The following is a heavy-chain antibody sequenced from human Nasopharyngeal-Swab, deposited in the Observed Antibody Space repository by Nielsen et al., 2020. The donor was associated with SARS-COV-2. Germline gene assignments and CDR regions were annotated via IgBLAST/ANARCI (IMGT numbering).Heavy chain of an antibody. CDR1: GYTFTSYY. Sequence: ASVKVSCKASGYTFTSYYMHWVRQAPGQGLEWMGIINPSGGSTSYAQKFQGRVTMTRDTSTSTVYMELSSLRSEDTAVYYCARDITGSGSLGVYYFDYWGQGTLVTVSS. CDR3: ARDITGSGSLGVYYFDY. V-gene: IGHV1-46*01. J-gene: IGHJ4*02. D-gene: IGHD3-10*01. CDR2: INPSGGST.